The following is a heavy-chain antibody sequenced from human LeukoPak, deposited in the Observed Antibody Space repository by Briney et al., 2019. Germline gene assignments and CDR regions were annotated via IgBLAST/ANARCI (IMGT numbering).Heavy chain of an antibody. V-gene: IGHV4-30-4*07. D-gene: IGHD3-10*02. CDR3: ARHLANVRWGVNLRWFDP. Sequence: SQTLSLTCGVSGGSMSRGGYSWSWIRRPPGKGLGWIGYFYYSGSTYYNPSLKSRVTISVHPSKKQLSLKLSSVTAADTAVYYCARHLANVRWGVNLRWFDPWGQGTLATVSS. CDR2: FYYSGST. CDR1: GGSMSRGGYS. J-gene: IGHJ5*02.